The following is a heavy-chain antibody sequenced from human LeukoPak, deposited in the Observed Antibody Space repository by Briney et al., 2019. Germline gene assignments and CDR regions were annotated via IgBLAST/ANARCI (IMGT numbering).Heavy chain of an antibody. Sequence: PSETLSLTCAVYGGSFSGYYWSWIRQPPGKGLEWIGEINHSGSTNYNPSLKSRVTISVDTPKNQFSLKLSSVTAADTAVYYCARYTPITMVRGVINRNYYYYYGMDVWGQGTTVTVSS. D-gene: IGHD3-10*01. J-gene: IGHJ6*02. CDR2: INHSGST. CDR3: ARYTPITMVRGVINRNYYYYYGMDV. V-gene: IGHV4-34*01. CDR1: GGSFSGYY.